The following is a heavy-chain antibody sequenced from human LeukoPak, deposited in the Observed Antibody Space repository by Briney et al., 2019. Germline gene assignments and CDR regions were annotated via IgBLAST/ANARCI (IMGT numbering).Heavy chain of an antibody. D-gene: IGHD1-26*01. V-gene: IGHV1-46*01. CDR1: GYTFTSYY. Sequence: GASVKVSCKASGYTFTSYYMHWVRQAPGQGLEWMGIINPSGGSTSYAQKFQGRVTMTRDTSTSTVYMELSSLRSEDTAVYYCARGYLEWELASGDYFDYWGQGTLVTVSS. CDR2: INPSGGST. J-gene: IGHJ4*02. CDR3: ARGYLEWELASGDYFDY.